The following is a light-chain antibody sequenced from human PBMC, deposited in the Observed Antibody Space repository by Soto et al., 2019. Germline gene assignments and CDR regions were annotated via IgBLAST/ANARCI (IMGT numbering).Light chain of an antibody. CDR2: ATS. Sequence: QRSVSACSLSATVEDRDTITCRASQTPRTFINWYQQKPGKAPRLLIYATSTLQSGVPSRFSRRDSGADFTLSINNLQPEDFATYYCQQPPHTFGPGTKVDIK. V-gene: IGKV1-39*01. J-gene: IGKJ3*01. CDR3: QQPPHT. CDR1: QTPRTF.